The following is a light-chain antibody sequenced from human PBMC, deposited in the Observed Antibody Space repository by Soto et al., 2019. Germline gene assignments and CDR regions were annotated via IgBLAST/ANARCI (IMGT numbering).Light chain of an antibody. CDR1: QSVTSNF. J-gene: IGKJ3*01. Sequence: EIVLTQSPGTLSLSPGERATLSCRASQSVTSNFLAWHQQKPGQAPMLLIYDASTRATGIPYRFSGSGSGTDFTFTISRLEPEDFALYYCQQYRSSPFTFGPGTKVDIK. CDR2: DAS. V-gene: IGKV3-20*01. CDR3: QQYRSSPFT.